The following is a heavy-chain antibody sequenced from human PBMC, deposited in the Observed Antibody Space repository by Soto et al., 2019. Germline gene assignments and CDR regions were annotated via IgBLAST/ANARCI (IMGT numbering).Heavy chain of an antibody. CDR1: GGSISSYY. D-gene: IGHD2-21*02. CDR2: IYYSGST. CDR3: ARDQDHYCGGDCYYFDY. J-gene: IGHJ4*02. Sequence: SETLSLTCTVSGGSISSYYWSWIRQPPGKGLEWIGYIYYSGSTNYNPSLKSRVTISVDTSKNQFSLKLSSVTAADTAVYYCARDQDHYCGGDCYYFDYWGQGTLVTVSS. V-gene: IGHV4-59*01.